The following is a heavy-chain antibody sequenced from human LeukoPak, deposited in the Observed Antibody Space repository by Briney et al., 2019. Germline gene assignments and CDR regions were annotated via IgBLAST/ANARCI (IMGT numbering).Heavy chain of an antibody. Sequence: PETLSLTSTLSGGSISSIIYYWGWIRQPPGKGLEWIGSIYYSGRTSYNPSLKRRVTISVDTPKNHCSLKLRSVHPTDTPGCNCARPADPAAIDGYCSGGSGYSVWTDFDYWGQGTLVTVSS. CDR1: GGSISSIIYY. D-gene: IGHD2-15*01. CDR3: ARPADPAAIDGYCSGGSGYSVWTDFDY. V-gene: IGHV4-39*02. J-gene: IGHJ4*02. CDR2: IYYSGRT.